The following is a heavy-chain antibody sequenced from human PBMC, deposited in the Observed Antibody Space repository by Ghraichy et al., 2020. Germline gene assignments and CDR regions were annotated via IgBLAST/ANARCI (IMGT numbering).Heavy chain of an antibody. D-gene: IGHD2-2*02. V-gene: IGHV3-33*01. CDR3: ARDGALFCTSLNCYIGDY. CDR2: TRYDGSNK. CDR1: GFTFSSYG. J-gene: IGHJ4*02. Sequence: GGSLRLSCAASGFTFSSYGIHWVRQAPGKRLEWVAVTRYDGSNKYYVASVKGRFTISRDNSKNTLYLQMNSLRAEETAVYYCARDGALFCTSLNCYIGDYWGQGTLVTVSS.